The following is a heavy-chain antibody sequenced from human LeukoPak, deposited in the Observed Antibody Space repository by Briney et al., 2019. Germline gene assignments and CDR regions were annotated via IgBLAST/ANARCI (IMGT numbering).Heavy chain of an antibody. V-gene: IGHV4-30-2*01. CDR3: ARGFPGSGSYLFDH. CDR2: IYHSGST. J-gene: IGHJ4*02. D-gene: IGHD1-26*01. Sequence: SETLSLTCTVSGGSISSGGYYWSWIRQPPGKGLEWIGYIYHSGSTYYNPSLKSRVTISVDRSKNQFSLKLSSVTAADTAVYYCARGFPGSGSYLFDHWGQGTLVTVSS. CDR1: GGSISSGGYY.